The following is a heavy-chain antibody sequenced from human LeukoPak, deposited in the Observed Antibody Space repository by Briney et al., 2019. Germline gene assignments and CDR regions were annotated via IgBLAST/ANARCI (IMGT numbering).Heavy chain of an antibody. Sequence: SETLSLTCAVSGGSFSGYYWSWIRQPPGKGLGWIGEINHSGSTNYNPSLKSRVAISVDTSKNQFSLKLSSVTAADTAVYYCARVPADILTGPLNWFDPWGQGTLVTVSS. CDR2: INHSGST. CDR3: ARVPADILTGPLNWFDP. CDR1: GGSFSGYY. V-gene: IGHV4-34*01. J-gene: IGHJ5*02. D-gene: IGHD3-9*01.